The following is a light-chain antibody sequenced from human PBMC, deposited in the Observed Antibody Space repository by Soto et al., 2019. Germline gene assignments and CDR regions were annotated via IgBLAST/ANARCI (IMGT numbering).Light chain of an antibody. CDR3: QQYKSYSSWT. CDR2: KAS. J-gene: IGKJ1*01. CDR1: QTINSW. V-gene: IGKV1-5*03. Sequence: DIQMTQSPSTLCASVGERVTMTCRASQTINSWLAWYQQKPGKAPKLLIYKASYLQSWVPSTFSGSGSGTEFTLTISSLQPDDFATYYCQQYKSYSSWTFGQGTQVEIK.